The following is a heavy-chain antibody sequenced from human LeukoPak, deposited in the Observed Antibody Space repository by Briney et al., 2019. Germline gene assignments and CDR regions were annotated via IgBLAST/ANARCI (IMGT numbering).Heavy chain of an antibody. Sequence: PGGSLRLSCAASGFTLEDYAMHWVRHAPGKALEGVSLLSGDGGSTYYADSVKGRFTISRDNSKNSLYLQMNSLRTEDTALYYCAKDSYSGSYFGLDDAFDIWGQGTMVTVSS. CDR1: GFTLEDYA. CDR3: AKDSYSGSYFGLDDAFDI. V-gene: IGHV3-43*02. D-gene: IGHD1-26*01. CDR2: LSGDGGST. J-gene: IGHJ3*02.